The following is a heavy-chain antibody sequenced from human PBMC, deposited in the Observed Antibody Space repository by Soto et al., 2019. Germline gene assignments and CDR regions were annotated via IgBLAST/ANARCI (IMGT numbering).Heavy chain of an antibody. CDR1: GFTVSSNY. CDR2: IYSGGST. D-gene: IGHD3-10*01. Sequence: EVQLVESGGGLVQPGGSLRLSCAASGFTVSSNYMSWVRQAPGKGLEWVSVIYSGGSTYYADSVKGRFTISRHNSKNTLYLQMNSLRAEDTAVYYCARIKEGFNAYYYYGMDGWGQGTTVTVSS. J-gene: IGHJ6*02. V-gene: IGHV3-53*04. CDR3: ARIKEGFNAYYYYGMDG.